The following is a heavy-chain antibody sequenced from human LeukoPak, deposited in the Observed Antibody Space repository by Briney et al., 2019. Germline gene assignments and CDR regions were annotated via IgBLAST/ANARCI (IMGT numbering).Heavy chain of an antibody. J-gene: IGHJ4*02. CDR2: INPNSGGT. CDR1: GYTFTGYY. V-gene: IGHV1-2*02. Sequence: ASVKVSCKASGYTFTGYYMHWVRQAPGQGLEWMGWINPNSGGTNYAQKFQGRVTMTRDTSISTAYMELSRLRSDDTAVYYCARAYAPDDHADYWGQGTLVTVSS. CDR3: ARAYAPDDHADY. D-gene: IGHD3-16*01.